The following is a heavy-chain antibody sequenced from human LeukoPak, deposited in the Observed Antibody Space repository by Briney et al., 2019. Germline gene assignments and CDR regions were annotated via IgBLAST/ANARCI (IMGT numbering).Heavy chain of an antibody. D-gene: IGHD5-24*01. CDR1: GGSISSGDYY. J-gene: IGHJ4*02. V-gene: IGHV4-30-4*01. CDR3: ARAQVEMATIYY. CDR2: IYYSGST. Sequence: PSETLSLTCTVSGGSISSGDYYWSWIRQPPGKGLEWIGNIYYSGSTYYNPSLKSRVTISVDTSKNQFSLKLSSVTAADTAVYYCARAQVEMATIYYWGQGTLVTVSS.